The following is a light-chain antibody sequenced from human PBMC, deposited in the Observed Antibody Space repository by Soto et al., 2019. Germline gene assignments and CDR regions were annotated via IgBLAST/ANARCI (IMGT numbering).Light chain of an antibody. Sequence: IVLTQSPGTLSLSPGDRATLSCGASQTVSGNYLAWYQQKPGQVPRLLIYVASSRAIGIPDMFSGSGSGSDFALTISRLEPEDFAVHYCQQYFKSPWTFGQGTKVEIK. CDR3: QQYFKSPWT. V-gene: IGKV3-20*01. CDR1: QTVSGNY. J-gene: IGKJ1*01. CDR2: VAS.